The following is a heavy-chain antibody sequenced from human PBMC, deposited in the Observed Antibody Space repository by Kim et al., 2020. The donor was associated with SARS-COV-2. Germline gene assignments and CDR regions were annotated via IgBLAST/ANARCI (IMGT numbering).Heavy chain of an antibody. V-gene: IGHV3-23*03. CDR3: ASEAYYYDSSGYRNDY. J-gene: IGHJ4*02. D-gene: IGHD3-22*01. CDR1: GFTFSSYA. CDR2: IYSGGSST. Sequence: GGSLRLSCAASGFTFSSYAMSWVRQAPGKGLEWVSVIYSGGSSTYYADSVKGRFTISRDNSKNTLYLQMNSLRAEDTAVYYCASEAYYYDSSGYRNDYWGQGTLVTVSS.